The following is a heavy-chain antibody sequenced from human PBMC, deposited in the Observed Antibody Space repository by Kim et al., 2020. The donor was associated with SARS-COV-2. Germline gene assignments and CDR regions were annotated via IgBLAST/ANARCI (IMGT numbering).Heavy chain of an antibody. Sequence: SETLSLMCGVYGGSFSGHYWSWIRQPPGKGLEWIGEFNPSGITDYNTSFKSRVTISIDTSKNQLSLRLTSVTAADTAVYYCARRFGPYYGLDVWGQGTTV. CDR3: ARRFGPYYGLDV. CDR1: GGSFSGHY. J-gene: IGHJ6*02. V-gene: IGHV4-34*01. CDR2: FNPSGIT. D-gene: IGHD3-16*01.